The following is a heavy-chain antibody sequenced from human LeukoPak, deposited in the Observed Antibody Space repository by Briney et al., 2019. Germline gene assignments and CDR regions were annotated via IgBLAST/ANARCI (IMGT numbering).Heavy chain of an antibody. J-gene: IGHJ5*02. V-gene: IGHV4-34*01. Sequence: SETLSLTCAVYGGSFSVYYWIWIRQPPGKGLEWIGEINHSGRTNYNPSLKSRVTISVDTSKNKFSLKLSSVTAADTAVYYCAGDGGSNNYWFVPWGQGTLVTVCS. D-gene: IGHD4-23*01. CDR2: INHSGRT. CDR1: GGSFSVYY. CDR3: AGDGGSNNYWFVP.